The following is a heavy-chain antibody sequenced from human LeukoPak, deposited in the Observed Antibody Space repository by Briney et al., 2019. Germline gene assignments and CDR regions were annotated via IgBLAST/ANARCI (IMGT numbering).Heavy chain of an antibody. CDR3: AREGTTSYYDY. CDR1: GYAFSGYY. J-gene: IGHJ4*02. V-gene: IGHV1-2*02. CDR2: INPNGGAT. D-gene: IGHD2-2*01. Sequence: ASVKVSCKASGYAFSGYYMHWVRQAPGQGLEWMGWINPNGGATNYAQRFQGRVTMTRDASIGTAYMELSRLRSDDTALYYCAREGTTSYYDYWGQGTLVTVSS.